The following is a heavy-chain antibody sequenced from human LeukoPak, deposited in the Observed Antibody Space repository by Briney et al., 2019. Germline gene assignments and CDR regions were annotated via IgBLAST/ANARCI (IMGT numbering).Heavy chain of an antibody. CDR2: FDPEDGEA. V-gene: IGHV1-24*01. Sequence: ASVKVSCKVFGYTLTELSMHWVRQAPGKGLEWMGGFDPEDGEAVYAQKFQGRVTMTEDTSTDTVYMELSSLRSEDTAMYDCATRSTSFDYWAQGTLVTVSS. J-gene: IGHJ4*02. CDR1: GYTLTELS. CDR3: ATRSTSFDY. D-gene: IGHD2-2*01.